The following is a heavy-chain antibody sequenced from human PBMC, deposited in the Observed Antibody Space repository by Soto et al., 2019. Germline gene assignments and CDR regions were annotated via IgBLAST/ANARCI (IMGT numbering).Heavy chain of an antibody. V-gene: IGHV4-61*08. J-gene: IGHJ6*02. D-gene: IGHD6-19*01. CDR3: ARGFSSVSMDA. CDR1: GDSVSIGGYY. CDR2: IYSSGSA. Sequence: SETLSLTSTVSGDSVSIGGYYWSWIRQPPGKGLEWIGYIYSSGSANYNPSLKSRVTISRDTSKNQISLKVASVTAADTAGYYCARGFSSVSMDAWGQGTTVTVSS.